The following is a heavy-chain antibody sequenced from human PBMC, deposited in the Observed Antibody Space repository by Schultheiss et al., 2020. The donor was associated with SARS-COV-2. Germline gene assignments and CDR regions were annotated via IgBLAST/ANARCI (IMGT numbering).Heavy chain of an antibody. CDR2: IYYSGST. CDR3: ARILTYYYDSSGYYFDY. Sequence: SETLSLTCAVSGGSISSSNWWSWVRQPPGKGLEWIGYIYYSGSTNYNPSLKSRVTISVDTSKNQFSLKLSSVTAADTAVYYCARILTYYYDSSGYYFDYWGQGTLVTVSS. V-gene: IGHV4-4*02. D-gene: IGHD3-22*01. J-gene: IGHJ4*02. CDR1: GGSISSSNW.